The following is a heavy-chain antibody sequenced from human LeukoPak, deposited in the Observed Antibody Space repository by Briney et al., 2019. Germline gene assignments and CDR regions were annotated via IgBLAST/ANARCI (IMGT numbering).Heavy chain of an antibody. V-gene: IGHV6-1*01. D-gene: IGHD6-19*01. CDR2: PYYRSKWYN. J-gene: IGHJ6*03. Sequence: SQTLSLTCDISGDSVSSNSAAWNWIRQCPSIGLEGLGRPYYRSKWYNDYAVSVKSRITINPDTSKNQFSLQLNSVTPEDTAVYYCARDGSSGWYEGLYYYYMDVWGKGTTVTISS. CDR1: GDSVSSNSAA. CDR3: ARDGSSGWYEGLYYYYMDV.